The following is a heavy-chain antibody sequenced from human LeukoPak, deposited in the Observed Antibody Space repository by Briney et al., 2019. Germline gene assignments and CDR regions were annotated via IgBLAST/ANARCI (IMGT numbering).Heavy chain of an antibody. J-gene: IGHJ6*03. D-gene: IGHD5-18*01. V-gene: IGHV1-8*03. CDR1: GYTFTSYD. Sequence: DSVKVSCKASGYTFTSYDINWVRQATGQGLEWMGWMNPNSGNTGYAQKFQGRVTITRNTSISTAYMELSSLRSEDTAVYYCARDNYLVGHSYGTYYYYMDVWGKGTTVTVSS. CDR3: ARDNYLVGHSYGTYYYYMDV. CDR2: MNPNSGNT.